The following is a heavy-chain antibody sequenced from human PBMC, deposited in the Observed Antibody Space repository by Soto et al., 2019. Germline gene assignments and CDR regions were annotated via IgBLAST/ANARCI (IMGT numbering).Heavy chain of an antibody. J-gene: IGHJ5*02. CDR1: GYTFTGYY. V-gene: IGHV1-2*02. Sequence: ASVKVSCKASGYTFTGYYMHWVRQAPGQGLEWMGWINPNSGGTNYAQKFQGRVTMTRDTSISTAYMELSRLRSDDTAVYYCARDRVRISSGWQQWFDPWGQGTMVTLSS. CDR2: INPNSGGT. CDR3: ARDRVRISSGWQQWFDP. D-gene: IGHD6-19*01.